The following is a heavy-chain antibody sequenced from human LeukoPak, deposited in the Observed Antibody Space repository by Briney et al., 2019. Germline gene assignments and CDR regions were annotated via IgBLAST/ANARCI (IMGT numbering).Heavy chain of an antibody. J-gene: IGHJ3*02. D-gene: IGHD5-18*01. Sequence: PSETLSLTCAVSGYSISSGYYWGWIRQPPGKGLEWIGSIYHSGSTYYNPSLKSRVTISVDTSKNQFSLKLSSVTAADTAVYYCATYVEAPMVDAFDIWGQGTVVTVSS. CDR3: ATYVEAPMVDAFDI. CDR2: IYHSGST. CDR1: GYSISSGYY. V-gene: IGHV4-38-2*01.